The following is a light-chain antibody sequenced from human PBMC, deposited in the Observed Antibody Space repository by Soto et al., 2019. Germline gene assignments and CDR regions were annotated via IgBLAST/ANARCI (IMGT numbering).Light chain of an antibody. V-gene: IGLV1-44*01. CDR1: SSNIGSNT. Sequence: LTQPPSASGTPGQRVTISCSGSSSNIGSNTVSWYQQLPGTAPKLLIYSNNQRPSGVPDRFSGSKSGTSASLAISGLQSEDEADYYCAAWDDSLNVVFGGGTQLTVL. CDR3: AAWDDSLNVV. CDR2: SNN. J-gene: IGLJ2*01.